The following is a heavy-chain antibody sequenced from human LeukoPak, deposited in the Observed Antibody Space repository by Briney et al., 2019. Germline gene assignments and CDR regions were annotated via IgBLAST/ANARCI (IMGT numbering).Heavy chain of an antibody. CDR3: AREAKANYDFDY. CDR1: GGSISSYY. V-gene: IGHV4-59*12. CDR2: IYYSGST. J-gene: IGHJ4*02. Sequence: SETLSLTCTVSGGSISSYYWSWIRQPPGKGLEWIGYIYYSGSTNYNPSLKSRVTISVDTSKNQFSLKLSSVTAADTAVYYCAREAKANYDFDYWGQGTLVTVSS. D-gene: IGHD4/OR15-4a*01.